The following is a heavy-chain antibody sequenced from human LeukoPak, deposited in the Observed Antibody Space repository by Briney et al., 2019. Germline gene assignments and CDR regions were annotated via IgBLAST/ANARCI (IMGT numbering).Heavy chain of an antibody. CDR3: AKDHLAVAGAAMRFEY. Sequence: GGSLRLSCAASGFTFDDYAMHWVRQAPGKGLEWVSGITWNSDTIGYADSVKGRFTISRDNAKNSLYLQMNSLRAEDTALYYCAKDHLAVAGAAMRFEYWGQGTLVTVSS. D-gene: IGHD6-19*01. CDR2: ITWNSDTI. V-gene: IGHV3-9*01. CDR1: GFTFDDYA. J-gene: IGHJ4*02.